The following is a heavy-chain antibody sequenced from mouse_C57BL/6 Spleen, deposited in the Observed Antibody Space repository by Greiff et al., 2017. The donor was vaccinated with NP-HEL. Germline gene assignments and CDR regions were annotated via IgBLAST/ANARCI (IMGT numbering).Heavy chain of an antibody. D-gene: IGHD1-1*01. Sequence: VKLMESGAELARPGASVKLSCKASGYTFTSYGISWVKQRTGQGLEWIGEIYPRSGNTYYNEKFKGKATLTADKSSSTAYMELRSLTSEDSAVYFCARRGFTTVVALDYWGQGTTLTVSS. V-gene: IGHV1-81*01. CDR2: IYPRSGNT. CDR3: ARRGFTTVVALDY. CDR1: GYTFTSYG. J-gene: IGHJ2*01.